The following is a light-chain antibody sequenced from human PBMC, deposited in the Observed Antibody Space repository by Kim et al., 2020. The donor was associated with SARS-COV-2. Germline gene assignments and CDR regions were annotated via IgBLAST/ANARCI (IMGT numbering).Light chain of an antibody. CDR3: LRHNSYPIT. J-gene: IGKJ5*01. CDR1: QDIRND. CDR2: GAS. Sequence: DIQMTQSPSSLSASVGDRVTITCRASQDIRNDLGWYQQNPGRAPKRLIYGASSLQSGVPSRFSGSGSGTEFTLTISSLQPEDFATYFCLRHNSYPITFDQGTRLEIK. V-gene: IGKV1-17*01.